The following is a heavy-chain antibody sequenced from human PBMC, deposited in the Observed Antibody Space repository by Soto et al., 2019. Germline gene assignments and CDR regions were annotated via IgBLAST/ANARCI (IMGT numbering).Heavy chain of an antibody. CDR1: GYAFTSYY. V-gene: IGHV1-8*01. CDR3: ARSHPTSYYYGSGSPAPYYYYYYGMDV. D-gene: IGHD3-10*01. Sequence: GASVNVSCKASGYAFTSYYINWVRQATGQGLEWMGWMNPNSGNTGYAQKFQGRVTMTRNTSISTAYMELSSLRSEDTAVYYCARSHPTSYYYGSGSPAPYYYYYYGMDVWGQGTTVTVSS. CDR2: MNPNSGNT. J-gene: IGHJ6*02.